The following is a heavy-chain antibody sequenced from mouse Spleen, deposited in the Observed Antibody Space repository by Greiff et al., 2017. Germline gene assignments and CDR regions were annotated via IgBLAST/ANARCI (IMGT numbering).Heavy chain of an antibody. CDR2: SRNKANDYTT. CDR3: ARDLDSSGYYYAMDY. J-gene: IGHJ4*01. CDR1: GFTFSDFY. Sequence: EVKVVESGGGLVQPGGSLRLSCATSGFTFSDFYMEWVRQPPGKRLEWIAASRNKANDYTTEYSASVKGRFIVSRDTSQSILYLQMNALRAEDTAIYYCARDLDSSGYYYAMDYWGQGTSVTVSS. D-gene: IGHD3-2*01. V-gene: IGHV7-1*02.